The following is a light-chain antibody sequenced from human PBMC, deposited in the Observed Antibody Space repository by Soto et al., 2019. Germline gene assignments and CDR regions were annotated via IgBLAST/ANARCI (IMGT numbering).Light chain of an antibody. Sequence: QSVLPQPPSASGTPGQGVTISCSGSDSNIGGGAVNWYQHLPGTAPKLLIFSDNQRPSGVPDRFSGSRSGTSASLAISGLQSEDEADYYCAAWDDSLGDQVFGTGTQLNVL. CDR2: SDN. J-gene: IGLJ1*01. V-gene: IGLV1-44*01. CDR1: DSNIGGGA. CDR3: AAWDDSLGDQV.